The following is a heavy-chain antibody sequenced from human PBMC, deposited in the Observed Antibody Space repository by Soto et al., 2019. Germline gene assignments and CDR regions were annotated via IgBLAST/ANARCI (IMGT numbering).Heavy chain of an antibody. J-gene: IGHJ6*02. V-gene: IGHV3-21*01. Sequence: GGSLRLSCAASGFTFSSYSMNWVRQAPGKGLEWVSSISSSSSYIYYADSVKGRFTISRDNAKNSLYLQMNSLRAEDTAVYYCARPAVSSSWYGDTPSNYYYYGMDVWGQGTTVTVSS. CDR1: GFTFSSYS. D-gene: IGHD6-13*01. CDR2: ISSSSSYI. CDR3: ARPAVSSSWYGDTPSNYYYYGMDV.